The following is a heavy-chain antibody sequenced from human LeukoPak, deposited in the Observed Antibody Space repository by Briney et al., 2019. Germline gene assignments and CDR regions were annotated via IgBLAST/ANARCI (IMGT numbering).Heavy chain of an antibody. D-gene: IGHD3-10*01. V-gene: IGHV3-30*03. CDR3: ARVGYYASGPFSYFDY. CDR1: GFTFSRYG. J-gene: IGHJ4*02. Sequence: GGSLRLSCAASGFTFSRYGMHWVRQAPGKGLEGVAVTSYDGTKKDYADHVKGRFTISRDNSQNTLYLQMNSLRAEDTAVYYCARVGYYASGPFSYFDYWGQGTLVTVSS. CDR2: TSYDGTKK.